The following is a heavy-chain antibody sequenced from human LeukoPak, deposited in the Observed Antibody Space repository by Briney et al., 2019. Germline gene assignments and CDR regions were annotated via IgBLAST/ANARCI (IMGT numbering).Heavy chain of an antibody. CDR2: IYYGGST. J-gene: IGHJ6*01. CDR3: ARESSELSVRGLYYGMDV. D-gene: IGHD3-10*01. CDR1: GGSISSGGYY. Sequence: PSQTLSLTCTVSGGSISSGGYYWSWILQHPGKGLEWIGYIYYGGSTYYNPSLKSRVTISVDTSKNQFSLKLSSVTAADTAVYYCARESSELSVRGLYYGMDVWGQGTTVTVSS. V-gene: IGHV4-31*03.